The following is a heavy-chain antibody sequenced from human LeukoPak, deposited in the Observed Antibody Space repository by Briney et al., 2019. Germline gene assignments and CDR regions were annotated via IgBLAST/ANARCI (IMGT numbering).Heavy chain of an antibody. V-gene: IGHV1-24*01. CDR1: GYTLTELS. CDR2: FDPEDGET. J-gene: IGHJ4*02. Sequence: ASVKVSCKVSGYTLTELSMHWVRQAPAKGLEWIGGFDPEDGETIYAQKFQGRVTMTEDTSTNKAYMELSSLRSEDTAVYYCPTDTRTRGVVPFDNWGQGTLVTVSS. D-gene: IGHD2-15*01. CDR3: PTDTRTRGVVPFDN.